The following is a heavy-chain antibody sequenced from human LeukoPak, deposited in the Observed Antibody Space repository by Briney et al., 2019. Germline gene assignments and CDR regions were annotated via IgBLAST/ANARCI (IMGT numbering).Heavy chain of an antibody. V-gene: IGHV4-61*01. Sequence: SETLSLTCTVSGGSVSSGSYYWSWIRQPPGKGLEWIGYIYYSGSTNSNPSLKSRVTISVDTSKNQFSLKLSSVTAADTAVYYCARGPYYYDSSGYRFDYWGQGTLVTVSS. D-gene: IGHD3-22*01. CDR1: GGSVSSGSYY. CDR2: IYYSGST. CDR3: ARGPYYYDSSGYRFDY. J-gene: IGHJ4*02.